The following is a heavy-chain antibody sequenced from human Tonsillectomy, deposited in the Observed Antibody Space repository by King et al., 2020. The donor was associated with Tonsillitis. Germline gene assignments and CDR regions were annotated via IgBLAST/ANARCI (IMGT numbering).Heavy chain of an antibody. Sequence: QLQESGPGLVKPSETLSLTCTVSGGSISSSSYYWGWIRQPPGKGLEWIGSIYYSGSTYYNPSLKSRVTISVDTSKNQFSLKLSSVTAADTAVYYCARRAYYYDSSGSLDYWGQGTLVTVSS. CDR1: GGSISSSSYY. V-gene: IGHV4-39*01. CDR2: IYYSGST. CDR3: ARRAYYYDSSGSLDY. D-gene: IGHD3-22*01. J-gene: IGHJ4*02.